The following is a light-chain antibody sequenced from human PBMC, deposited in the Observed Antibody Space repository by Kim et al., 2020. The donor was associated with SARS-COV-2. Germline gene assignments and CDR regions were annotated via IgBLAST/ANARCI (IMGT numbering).Light chain of an antibody. CDR1: QSIGTW. Sequence: DIQMTQSPSTLSASVGDRVTITCRASQSIGTWLAWYQQKPGKAPNLLIYKASTLESGVPSRFSGSGSGTEFTLTITSLQSDDFATYYCQQYNTYSMFGQGTKVDIK. J-gene: IGKJ1*01. CDR3: QQYNTYSM. V-gene: IGKV1-5*03. CDR2: KAS.